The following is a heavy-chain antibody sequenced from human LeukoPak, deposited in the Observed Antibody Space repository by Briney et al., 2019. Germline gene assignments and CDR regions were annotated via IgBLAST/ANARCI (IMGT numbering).Heavy chain of an antibody. D-gene: IGHD6-13*01. CDR1: GGSISSYY. Sequence: SETLSLTCTVSGGSISSYYWSWIRQPPGKGLEWIGYIYYSGSTNYNPSLKSRVTISVDTSKNQFSLKPSSVTAADTAVYYCARDIAAAGDVWGQGTLVTVSS. CDR2: IYYSGST. J-gene: IGHJ4*02. CDR3: ARDIAAAGDV. V-gene: IGHV4-59*01.